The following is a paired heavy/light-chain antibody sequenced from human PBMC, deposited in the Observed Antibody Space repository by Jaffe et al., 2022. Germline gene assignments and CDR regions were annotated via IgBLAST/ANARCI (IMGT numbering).Light chain of an antibody. CDR1: QSINSW. CDR2: KAS. V-gene: IGKV1-5*03. J-gene: IGKJ5*01. Sequence: DVQMTQSPSTLSASVGDRVTITCRASQSINSWLAWYQQKPGKAPRVLIYKASSLESGVPSRFSGSGSGTEFTLTISSLQPDDFATYYCQQYNSYTITFGQGTRLDLK. CDR3: QQYNSYTIT.
Heavy chain of an antibody. CDR3: ARERRFFDWFQGYFDY. Sequence: QVQLVQSGAEVKKPGASVKVSCKASGYIFTRHYMHWLRQAPGQGLEWMGIINPSGGSPNYAQKFQGRVTMTWDTSTSTVYMDLSSLKSEDTAVYYCARERRFFDWFQGYFDYWGQGSLVTVSS. V-gene: IGHV1-46*01. CDR2: INPSGGSP. D-gene: IGHD3-9*01. J-gene: IGHJ4*02. CDR1: GYIFTRHY.